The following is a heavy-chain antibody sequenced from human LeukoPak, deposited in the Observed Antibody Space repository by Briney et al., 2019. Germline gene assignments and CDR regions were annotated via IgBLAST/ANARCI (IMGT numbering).Heavy chain of an antibody. J-gene: IGHJ4*02. CDR2: IYTSGST. D-gene: IGHD1-20*01. V-gene: IGHV4-4*07. CDR3: ATGGNWKDPFDY. Sequence: SETLSLTCTVSGGSISSYYWSWIRQPAGKGLEWIGRIYTSGSTNYNPSLKSRVTMSVDTSKNQFSLKLSSVTAADTAVYYCATGGNWKDPFDYWGQGTLVTVSS. CDR1: GGSISSYY.